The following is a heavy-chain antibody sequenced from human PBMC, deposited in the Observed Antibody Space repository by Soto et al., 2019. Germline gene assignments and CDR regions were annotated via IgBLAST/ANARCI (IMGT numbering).Heavy chain of an antibody. CDR2: ISWKSGSI. Sequence: PGGSLRLSRAASGFTFENYAMHWVRQGPGKGLEWVAGISWKSGSIGYADSVRGRFTISRDNAKNSLYMELSGLRSEDTAVYYCARDIGPALDWFGPWGQGTQVTVSS. J-gene: IGHJ5*02. D-gene: IGHD5-18*01. V-gene: IGHV3-9*01. CDR3: ARDIGPALDWFGP. CDR1: GFTFENYA.